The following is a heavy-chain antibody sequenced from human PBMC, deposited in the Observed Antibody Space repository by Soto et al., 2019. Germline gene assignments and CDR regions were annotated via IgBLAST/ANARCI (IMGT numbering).Heavy chain of an antibody. J-gene: IGHJ6*02. CDR1: GDSIRSSSY. Sequence: PSETLSLTCTVSGDSIRSSSYWGWIRQPPGKGLEWIGSIYSTGNTYYNPSLNSQVTISVDTSKNQFSLNVISVTAADTAVYYCRRSSRHSTDVWGQGTTVTVSS. CDR3: RRSSRHSTDV. V-gene: IGHV4-39*01. D-gene: IGHD6-13*01. CDR2: IYSTGNT.